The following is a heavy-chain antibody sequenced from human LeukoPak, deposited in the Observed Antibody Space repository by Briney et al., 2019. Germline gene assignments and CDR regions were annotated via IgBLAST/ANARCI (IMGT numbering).Heavy chain of an antibody. J-gene: IGHJ5*02. CDR2: IWYDGSNK. D-gene: IGHD2-15*01. CDR3: ARGYCSGGSCYWNWFDP. CDR1: GFTFSSYG. Sequence: GGSLRLSCAASGFTFSSYGMHWVRQAPGKGLEWVAVIWYDGSNKYYADSVKGRFTISRDNSKNTLYLQMNSLRADDTAVYYCARGYCSGGSCYWNWFDPWGQGTLVTVSS. V-gene: IGHV3-33*01.